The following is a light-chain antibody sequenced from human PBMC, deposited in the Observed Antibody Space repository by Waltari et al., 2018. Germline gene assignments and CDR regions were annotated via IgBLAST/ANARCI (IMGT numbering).Light chain of an antibody. J-gene: IGKJ3*01. Sequence: IQMTQSPSTLSASVRDRVTIPCRASQFIIDWLAWYQHQPGKAPKLLIYDASKLKSGVPSRFSGSGSGTEFTLTIASLQPDDFATYYCQQYNNYLTFGPGTKVDI. CDR3: QQYNNYLT. V-gene: IGKV1-5*01. CDR2: DAS. CDR1: QFIIDW.